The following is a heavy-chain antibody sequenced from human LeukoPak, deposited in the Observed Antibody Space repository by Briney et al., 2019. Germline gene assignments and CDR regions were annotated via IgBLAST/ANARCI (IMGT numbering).Heavy chain of an antibody. CDR1: GFTFSSYA. CDR3: AKDLGIAVAGDFDY. V-gene: IGHV3-23*01. D-gene: IGHD6-19*01. Sequence: GGSLRLSCAASGFTFSSYAINWVRQAPGKGLEWVSAISGSGGSTYYADSVKGRFTISRDNSKNTLYLQMNSLRAEDTAVYYCAKDLGIAVAGDFDYWGQGTLVTVSS. CDR2: ISGSGGST. J-gene: IGHJ4*02.